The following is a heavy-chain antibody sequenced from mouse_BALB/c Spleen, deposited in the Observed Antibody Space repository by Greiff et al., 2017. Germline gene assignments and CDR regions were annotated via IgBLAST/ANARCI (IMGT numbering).Heavy chain of an antibody. V-gene: IGHV2-9*02. CDR2: IWAGGST. CDR1: GFSLTSYG. J-gene: IGHJ3*01. CDR3: ARERELGRLAY. Sequence: VKLVESGPGLVAPSQSLSITCTVSGFSLTSYGVHWVRQPPGKGLEWLGVIWAGGSTNYNSALMSRLSISKDNSKSQVFLKMNSLQTDDTAMYYCARERELGRLAYWGQGTLVTVSA. D-gene: IGHD4-1*01.